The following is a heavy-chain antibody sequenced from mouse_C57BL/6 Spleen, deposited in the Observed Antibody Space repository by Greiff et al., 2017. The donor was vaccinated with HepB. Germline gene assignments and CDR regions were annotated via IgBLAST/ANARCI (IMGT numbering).Heavy chain of an antibody. V-gene: IGHV5-16*01. CDR2: INYDGSST. D-gene: IGHD1-1*01. Sequence: EVKLMESEGGLVQPGSSMKLSCTASGFTFSDYYMAWVRQVPEKGLEWVANINYDGSSTYYLDSLKSRFIISRDNAKNILYLQMSSLKSEDTATYYCARAYTVGWYFDVWGTGTTVTVAS. CDR3: ARAYTVGWYFDV. CDR1: GFTFSDYY. J-gene: IGHJ1*03.